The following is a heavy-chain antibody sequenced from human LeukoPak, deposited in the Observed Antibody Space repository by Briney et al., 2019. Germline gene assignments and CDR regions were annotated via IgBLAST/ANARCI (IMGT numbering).Heavy chain of an antibody. V-gene: IGHV3-23*03. D-gene: IGHD6-19*01. CDR1: GFTFSTYA. CDR2: IYSGGST. CDR3: AGDGDSSDWEPFDY. J-gene: IGHJ4*02. Sequence: PGGSLRLSCAASGFTFSTYAMSWVRQAPGKGLEWVSVIYSGGSTYYADSVKGRFTISRDDSKNTLYLQMNSLRAEDTAVYYCAGDGDSSDWEPFDYWGQGTLVTVSS.